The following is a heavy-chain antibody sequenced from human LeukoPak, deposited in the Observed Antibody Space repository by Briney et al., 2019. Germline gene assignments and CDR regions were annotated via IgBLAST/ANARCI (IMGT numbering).Heavy chain of an antibody. J-gene: IGHJ5*02. CDR2: IFYTGSI. Sequence: SETLSLTCTVSGGSISNYYWSWIRPPPGKGLEWIGYIFYTGSINYNPSLRGRVTISVDTSKSQFSLRLSSVTAADTAVYYCARSYSASYDSPAGWFDPWGQGTLVTVSS. CDR3: ARSYSASYDSPAGWFDP. V-gene: IGHV4-59*08. D-gene: IGHD3-22*01. CDR1: GGSISNYY.